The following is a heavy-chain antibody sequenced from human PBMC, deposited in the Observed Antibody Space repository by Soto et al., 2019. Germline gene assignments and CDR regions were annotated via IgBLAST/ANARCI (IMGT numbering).Heavy chain of an antibody. J-gene: IGHJ5*02. CDR3: ARGIGVAATLWRNWFDP. CDR1: GESFSGFY. D-gene: IGHD6-19*01. Sequence: SETLSLTCAFSGESFSGFYWNWIRRPPGKGLEWIGEISHSGSTNYNPSLKSRVTISLDTSKNQFSLTLTSVTAADTALYYCARGIGVAATLWRNWFDPWGQGTLVTVSS. V-gene: IGHV4-34*01. CDR2: ISHSGST.